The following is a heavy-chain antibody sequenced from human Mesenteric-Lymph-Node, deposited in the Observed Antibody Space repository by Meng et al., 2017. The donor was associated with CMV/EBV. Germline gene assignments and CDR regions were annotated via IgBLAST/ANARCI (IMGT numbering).Heavy chain of an antibody. CDR2: IHHIGNT. CDR3: ARDRSRFLELVSAMDV. J-gene: IGHJ6*02. CDR1: GDSIKSSY. V-gene: IGHV4-59*01. Sequence: GSLRLSCPVSGDSIKSSYWAWIRQPPGKTLEWIGDIHHIGNTNYNPPLKSRVTMSVDTSRNQFSLKMTSVTAADTAVYYCARDRSRFLELVSAMDVWGQGTAVTVSS. D-gene: IGHD3-3*01.